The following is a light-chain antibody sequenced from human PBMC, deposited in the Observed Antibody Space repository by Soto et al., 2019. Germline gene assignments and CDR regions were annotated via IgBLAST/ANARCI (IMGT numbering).Light chain of an antibody. CDR2: EAS. J-gene: IGKJ3*01. V-gene: IGKV3D-20*01. Sequence: DIVLTQSPATLSLSPGERATLSCGASQSVSSGFLAWYQRKPGLAPRLLIYEASTRAAGVPDRFSGSGSGTDFTLTITSLEPEDFAVYVCQQYGSTPPTFGPGTKVEIK. CDR3: QQYGSTPPT. CDR1: QSVSSGF.